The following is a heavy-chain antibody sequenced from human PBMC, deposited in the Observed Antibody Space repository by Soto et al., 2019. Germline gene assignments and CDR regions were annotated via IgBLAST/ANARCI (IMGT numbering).Heavy chain of an antibody. Sequence: GGSLRLSCAASGFTFSNYAMSWVRQAPGKGLEWVGRIKSKTDGGTTDYAAPVKGRFTISRDDSKNTLYLQMNSLKTEDTAVYYCTTTYVLRYFDWLPNAFDIWGQGTMVTVSS. J-gene: IGHJ3*02. D-gene: IGHD3-9*01. CDR1: GFTFSNYA. V-gene: IGHV3-15*01. CDR2: IKSKTDGGTT. CDR3: TTTYVLRYFDWLPNAFDI.